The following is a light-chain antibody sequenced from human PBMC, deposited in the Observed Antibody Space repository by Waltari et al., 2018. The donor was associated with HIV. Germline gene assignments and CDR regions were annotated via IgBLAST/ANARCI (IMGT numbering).Light chain of an antibody. V-gene: IGKV1-12*01. Sequence: SVGDRVTITCRASQFISTSLAWYQQRPSRAPKLLIFAASRLQSGVPSRFSGGGSGTQFTLTINRLQPEDLATYYCQQAFSFPHTFGQGT. CDR1: QFISTS. CDR3: QQAFSFPHT. J-gene: IGKJ2*01. CDR2: AAS.